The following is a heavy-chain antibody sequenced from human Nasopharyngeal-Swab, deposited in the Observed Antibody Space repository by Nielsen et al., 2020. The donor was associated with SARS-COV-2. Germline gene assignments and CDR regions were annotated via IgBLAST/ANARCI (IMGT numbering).Heavy chain of an antibody. D-gene: IGHD1-26*01. Sequence: ASVKVSCKVSGYTLTELSMHWVRQAPGKGLEWMGGFDPEDGETIYAQKFQGRVTMTEDTSTDIAYMELSSLRSEDTAVYYCATTPAYSGSYEAGPATNGEFDYWGQGTLVTVSS. CDR2: FDPEDGET. CDR3: ATTPAYSGSYEAGPATNGEFDY. V-gene: IGHV1-24*01. CDR1: GYTLTELS. J-gene: IGHJ4*02.